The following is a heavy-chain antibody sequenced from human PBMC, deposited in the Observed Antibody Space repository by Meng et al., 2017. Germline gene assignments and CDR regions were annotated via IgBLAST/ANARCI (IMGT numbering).Heavy chain of an antibody. D-gene: IGHD1-26*01. CDR2: IYSGGST. CDR3: ARGGSYYSY. V-gene: IGHV3-53*02. CDR1: GSTVSSNY. J-gene: IGHJ4*02. Sequence: DGERVETGGVLIQPWGSVRLSWAVSGSTVSSNYMSWVRQAPGKGLEWVSVIYSGGSTYYADSVKGRFTISRDNSKNTLYLQMNSLRAEDTAVYYCARGGSYYSYWGQGTLVTVSS.